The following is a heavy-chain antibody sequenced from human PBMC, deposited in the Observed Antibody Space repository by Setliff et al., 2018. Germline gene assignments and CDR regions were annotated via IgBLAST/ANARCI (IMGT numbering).Heavy chain of an antibody. CDR1: GGSISTHY. CDR3: ARAKFNIVTSIYFDY. D-gene: IGHD5-12*01. Sequence: SETLSLTCTVSGGSISTHYWSWIRQPPGKGLEWIGYVYYSGSTNYNPSLKSRVTISVDTSTNQFSLKLSSVTAADTAVYYCARAKFNIVTSIYFDYWGQGTLVTVSS. CDR2: VYYSGST. J-gene: IGHJ4*02. V-gene: IGHV4-59*11.